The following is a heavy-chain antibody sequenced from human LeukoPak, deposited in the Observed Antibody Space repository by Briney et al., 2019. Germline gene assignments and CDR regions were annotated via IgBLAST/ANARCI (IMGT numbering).Heavy chain of an antibody. CDR2: ISWNGGST. Sequence: PGGSLRLSCAASGFTFDDYAMSWVRQVPGKGLEWVSGISWNGGSTGYADSVKGRFTISRDNARNSLYLQMNSLRAEDTAVYYCARDVDYANPRHDYWGQGTLVTVSS. D-gene: IGHD4/OR15-4a*01. CDR3: ARDVDYANPRHDY. V-gene: IGHV3-20*04. J-gene: IGHJ4*02. CDR1: GFTFDDYA.